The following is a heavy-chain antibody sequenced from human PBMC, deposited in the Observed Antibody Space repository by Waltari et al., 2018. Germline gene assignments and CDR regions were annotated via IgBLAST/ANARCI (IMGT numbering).Heavy chain of an antibody. J-gene: IGHJ4*02. Sequence: QVQLVQSGAEVKKPGSSVKVSCKASGGTFSSYAISWVRQAPGQGLEWRGGISPILGTANDAQKFQGRVTITADESTSTAYMELSSLRSEDTAVYYCARESGYYYDSSGYYTKWGQGTLVTVSS. CDR3: ARESGYYYDSSGYYTK. V-gene: IGHV1-69*01. CDR2: ISPILGTA. CDR1: GGTFSSYA. D-gene: IGHD3-22*01.